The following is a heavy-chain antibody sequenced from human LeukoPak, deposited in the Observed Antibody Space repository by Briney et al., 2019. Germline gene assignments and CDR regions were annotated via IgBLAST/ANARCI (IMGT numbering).Heavy chain of an antibody. J-gene: IGHJ4*02. Sequence: ASVKVSCKASGYTFTNYAMHWVRQAPGQRLEWMGWINAGNGNTKYSQKFQGRVTITRDTSASTAYMELSSLRSEDTAVYYCARKTIFGVVIDYWGQGTLVTVSS. CDR2: INAGNGNT. CDR3: ARKTIFGVVIDY. CDR1: GYTFTNYA. D-gene: IGHD3-3*01. V-gene: IGHV1-3*01.